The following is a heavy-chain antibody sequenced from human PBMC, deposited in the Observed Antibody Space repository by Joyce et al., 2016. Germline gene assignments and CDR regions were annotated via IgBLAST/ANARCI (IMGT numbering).Heavy chain of an antibody. CDR1: KFTFSNYW. CDR2: IRKDGSEK. CDR3: ARVRDYYGSGSQPLDY. Sequence: EVQLVESGGGLVQPGGSLRLSCAASKFTFSNYWMSWVRPGAGKGVKWGANIRKDGSEKYYVDSVKGRLTISRDNAKNSLYLQMNSLRAEDTAVYYCARVRDYYGSGSQPLDYWGQGTLVTVSS. V-gene: IGHV3-7*01. D-gene: IGHD3-10*01. J-gene: IGHJ4*02.